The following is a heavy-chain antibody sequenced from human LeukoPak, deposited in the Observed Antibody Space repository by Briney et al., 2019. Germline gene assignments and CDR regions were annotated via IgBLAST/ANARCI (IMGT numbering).Heavy chain of an antibody. CDR1: GGSFSGYY. Sequence: SETLSLTCAVYGGSFSGYYWSWIRQPPGKGLEWIGEINHSGSSNYTPSLESRVTMSVDTSKNQFSLKLSSVTAADTAVYYCARRMYYYGSGYRYYFDYWGQGTLVTVSS. CDR2: INHSGSS. D-gene: IGHD3-10*01. J-gene: IGHJ4*02. V-gene: IGHV4-34*01. CDR3: ARRMYYYGSGYRYYFDY.